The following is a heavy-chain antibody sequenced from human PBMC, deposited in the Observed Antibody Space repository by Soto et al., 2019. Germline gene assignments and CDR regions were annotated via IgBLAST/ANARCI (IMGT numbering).Heavy chain of an antibody. J-gene: IGHJ3*02. CDR2: ISAYNGNT. CDR3: ARGRYYDSSGLGAFDI. D-gene: IGHD3-22*01. V-gene: IGHV1-18*01. CDR1: GYTFTSYG. Sequence: QVQLVQSGAEVKKPGASVKVSCKASGYTFTSYGISWVRQAPGQGLEWMGWISAYNGNTNYAQKLKGRVTMTTDTSTSTAYMERRSLRSDDTAVYYCARGRYYDSSGLGAFDIWGQGTMVTVSS.